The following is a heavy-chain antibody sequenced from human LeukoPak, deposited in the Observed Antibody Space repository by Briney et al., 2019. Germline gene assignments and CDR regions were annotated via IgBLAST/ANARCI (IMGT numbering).Heavy chain of an antibody. Sequence: ASVKVSCKASGYTFTSYGISWVRQAPGQGLEWMGWISAYNGNTNYVQKLQGRVTMTTDTSTSTAYMELRSLRSDDTAVYYCARAAYCSGGSCYSYFDYWGQGTLVTVSS. D-gene: IGHD2-15*01. V-gene: IGHV1-18*01. J-gene: IGHJ4*02. CDR3: ARAAYCSGGSCYSYFDY. CDR1: GYTFTSYG. CDR2: ISAYNGNT.